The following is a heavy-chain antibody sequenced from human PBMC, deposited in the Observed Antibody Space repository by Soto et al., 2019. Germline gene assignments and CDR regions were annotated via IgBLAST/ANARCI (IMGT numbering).Heavy chain of an antibody. Sequence: QVQLVESGGGLVKPGGSLRLSCAASGFTFSDYYMSWIRQAPGKGLEWVSYMSSSGSTMYYADSVKGRFTISRDNAKNSLYLRMNSLRAEDTAVYYCARDRIPGARRDGMDVWCQGTTVTVSS. D-gene: IGHD2-2*01. CDR1: GFTFSDYY. V-gene: IGHV3-11*01. CDR2: MSSSGSTM. CDR3: ARDRIPGARRDGMDV. J-gene: IGHJ6*02.